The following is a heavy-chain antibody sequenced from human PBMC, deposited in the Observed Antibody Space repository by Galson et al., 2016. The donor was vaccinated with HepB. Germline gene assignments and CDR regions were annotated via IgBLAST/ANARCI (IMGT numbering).Heavy chain of an antibody. CDR1: GFTVSSNC. D-gene: IGHD3-10*01. Sequence: SLRLSCAASGFTVSSNCMSWVRQAPGKGLEWVSLICYGGSADYTDAVKARFTISRDNSKNTLYLQMNNLRPEDTAVYFCARDPPGVPDFALDVWGQGTTVTVSS. CDR2: ICYGGSA. V-gene: IGHV3-66*01. CDR3: ARDPPGVPDFALDV. J-gene: IGHJ6*02.